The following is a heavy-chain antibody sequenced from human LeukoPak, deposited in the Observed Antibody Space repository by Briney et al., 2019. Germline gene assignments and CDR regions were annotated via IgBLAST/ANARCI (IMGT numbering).Heavy chain of an antibody. D-gene: IGHD5-24*01. CDR2: IKQDGSEK. CDR3: ARALGWLPENY. V-gene: IGHV3-7*01. J-gene: IGHJ4*02. Sequence: GGSLRLSCAASRFTFSRFGMHWVRQAPGKGLEWVANIKQDGSEKDYVDSVKGRFTISRDNAKNSLYLQMNSLRAEDTAVYYCARALGWLPENYWGQGTLVTVSS. CDR1: RFTFSRFG.